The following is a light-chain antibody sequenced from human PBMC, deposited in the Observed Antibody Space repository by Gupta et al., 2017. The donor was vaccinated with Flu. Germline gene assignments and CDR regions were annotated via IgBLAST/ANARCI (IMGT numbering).Light chain of an antibody. V-gene: IGLV3-10*01. CDR1: ALPKKY. CDR3: YSTDTSGNHRV. J-gene: IGLJ3*02. CDR2: EDR. Sequence: SYELTQPPSVSVSPGQMARITCSGDALPKKYAYWYQQKSGQVPVLIIYEDRKRPSGIPERFSGSSSGTMATLTISGAQVEDEADYYCYSTDTSGNHRVFGGGTNLTVL.